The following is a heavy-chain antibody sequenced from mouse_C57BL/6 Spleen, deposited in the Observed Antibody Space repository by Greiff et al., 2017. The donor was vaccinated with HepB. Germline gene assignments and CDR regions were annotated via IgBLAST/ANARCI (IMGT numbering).Heavy chain of an antibody. D-gene: IGHD1-1*01. Sequence: EVKLVESGAELVRPGASVKLSCTASGFNIKDYYMHWVKQRPEQGLEWIGRIDPEDGDTEYAPKFQGKATMTADTSSNTAYLQLSSLTSEDTAVYYCTTWYYGSSHYAMDYWGQGTSVTVSS. CDR1: GFNIKDYY. J-gene: IGHJ4*01. V-gene: IGHV14-1*01. CDR2: IDPEDGDT. CDR3: TTWYYGSSHYAMDY.